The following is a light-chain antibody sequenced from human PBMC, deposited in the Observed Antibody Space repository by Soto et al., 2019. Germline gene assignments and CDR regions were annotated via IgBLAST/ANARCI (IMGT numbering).Light chain of an antibody. J-gene: IGKJ4*01. CDR3: QHRANWPLT. CDR2: GAS. CDR1: QTIDTN. V-gene: IGKV3-15*01. Sequence: EIVMTQSPGTLSVSPGGIATLYCRASQTIDTNLAWYQQKPGQAPSLLIYGASTRATGIPARFSGSGSGTDFTLTISSLEPEDFAPYYCQHRANWPLTFGGGTKVDI.